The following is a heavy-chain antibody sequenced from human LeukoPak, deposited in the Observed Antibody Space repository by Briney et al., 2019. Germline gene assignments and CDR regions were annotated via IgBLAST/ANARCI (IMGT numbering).Heavy chain of an antibody. J-gene: IGHJ4*02. V-gene: IGHV3-23*01. D-gene: IGHD3-3*01. CDR1: GFTFSSYA. CDR2: SGSGGST. Sequence: GGSLRLSCAASGFTFSSYAMSWVRQAPGKGLECVSGSGSGGSTYYADSVKGRFAISRDNSKNTLYLQMNSLRAEDTAVYYCAKDFWSGYYPNYWGQGTLVTVSS. CDR3: AKDFWSGYYPNY.